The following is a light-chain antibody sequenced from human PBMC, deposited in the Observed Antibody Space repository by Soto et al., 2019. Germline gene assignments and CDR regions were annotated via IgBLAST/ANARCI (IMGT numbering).Light chain of an antibody. CDR1: QTARHSDGRTY. CDR3: LQNIDLPPT. CDR2: EVS. J-gene: IGKJ2*01. V-gene: IGKV2D-29*01. Sequence: DIVMTQIPLSLSVTPGRAASISCKSSQTARHSDGRTYLYWYRQKPGQPPHLLIYEVSNRFSGVPERFSGSGSGTDFTLNISRVEADDVGVYLCLQNIDLPPTFVQGTKLEIK.